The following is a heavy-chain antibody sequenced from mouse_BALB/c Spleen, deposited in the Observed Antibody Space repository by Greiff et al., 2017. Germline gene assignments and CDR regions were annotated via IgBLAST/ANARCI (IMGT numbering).Heavy chain of an antibody. CDR2: IDPSDSYT. J-gene: IGHJ4*01. V-gene: IGHV1-69*02. Sequence: QVQLQQPGAELVKPGASVTLSCKASGYTFTSYWMHWVKQRPGQGLEWIGEIDPSDSYTNYNHKFKGKATLTVDKTSSTAYMQLSSLTSEDSAVYYCARILDYAMDYWGQGTSVTVSS. CDR1: GYTFTSYW. CDR3: ARILDYAMDY.